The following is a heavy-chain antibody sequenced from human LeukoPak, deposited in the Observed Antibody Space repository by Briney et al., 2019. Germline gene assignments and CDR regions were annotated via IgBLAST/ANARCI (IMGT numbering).Heavy chain of an antibody. CDR2: IYSGGST. J-gene: IGHJ4*02. D-gene: IGHD1-1*01. V-gene: IGHV3-53*01. CDR3: ARARFLLGRSEAYYFDY. CDR1: GFTVSSNY. Sequence: GGSLRLSCAASGFTVSSNYMSWVRQAPGKGLEWVSVIYSGGSTYYADSVKGRFTISRDNSKNTLYLQMNSLRAEDTAVYYCARARFLLGRSEAYYFDYWGQGTLVTVSS.